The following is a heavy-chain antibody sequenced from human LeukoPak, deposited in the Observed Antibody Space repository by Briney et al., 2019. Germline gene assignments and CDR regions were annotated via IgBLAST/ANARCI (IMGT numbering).Heavy chain of an antibody. CDR3: ARDLGDYYDSSGYSYGY. CDR1: GGTFSSYA. J-gene: IGHJ4*02. Sequence: SVEVSCKASGGTFSSYAISWVRQAPGQGLEWMGRIIPIFGIANYAQKFQGRVTITGDKSTSTASMELRSLRSEDTAVYYCARDLGDYYDSSGYSYGYWGQGPLVTVSS. V-gene: IGHV1-69*04. CDR2: IIPIFGIA. D-gene: IGHD3-22*01.